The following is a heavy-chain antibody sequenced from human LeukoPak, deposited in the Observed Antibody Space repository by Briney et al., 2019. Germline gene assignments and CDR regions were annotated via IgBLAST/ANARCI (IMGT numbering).Heavy chain of an antibody. D-gene: IGHD3-22*01. CDR2: ISGSGGSK. CDR3: AKPFCRVIVVAHYAFDI. Sequence: GGSPRLSCAASGFTFSSYAMGWVRQAPGKGLEGGSGISGSGGSKYYEDSVKGPITISRDNSKNPLYLQMNRLTAEDTAAYYCAKPFCRVIVVAHYAFDIWGQGTMVTVSS. V-gene: IGHV3-23*01. J-gene: IGHJ3*02. CDR1: GFTFSSYA.